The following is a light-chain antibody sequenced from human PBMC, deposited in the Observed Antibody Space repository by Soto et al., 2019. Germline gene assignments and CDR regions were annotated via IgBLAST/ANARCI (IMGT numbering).Light chain of an antibody. J-gene: IGKJ1*01. CDR2: GAS. CDR1: QSVSSRY. CDR3: QQYDSSPAT. Sequence: ETVLTQSPGTLSLSPGERATLSCRPSQSVSSRYLAWYQQRPGQAPRLLIYGASTRATGIPDRFSGSGSGTDFTLTISRLEPEDFAVYYCQQYDSSPATFGQGTKVDIK. V-gene: IGKV3-20*01.